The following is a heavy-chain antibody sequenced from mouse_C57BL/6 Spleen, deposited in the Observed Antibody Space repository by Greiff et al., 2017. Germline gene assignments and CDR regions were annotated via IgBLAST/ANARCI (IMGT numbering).Heavy chain of an antibody. D-gene: IGHD3-3*01. J-gene: IGHJ4*01. CDR1: GFTFSSYG. V-gene: IGHV5-6*01. Sequence: EVQLVESGGDLVKPGGSLKLSCAASGFTFSSYGMSWVRQTPDKRLEWVATISSGGSYTYYPDSVKGRFTISRDNAKNTLYLQMSSLKSEDTALYYCARQAGAWAMDNWGQGTSVTVSS. CDR3: ARQAGAWAMDN. CDR2: ISSGGSYT.